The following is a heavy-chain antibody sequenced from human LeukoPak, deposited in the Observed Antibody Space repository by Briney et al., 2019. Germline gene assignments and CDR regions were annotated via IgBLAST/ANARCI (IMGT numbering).Heavy chain of an antibody. V-gene: IGHV4-59*01. CDR3: ARGPAGSSGWYAFDH. Sequence: PETLSLTCTVSGGSISSYYWSWIRQPPGKGLEWIGYIYDSGSTNYNPSLRSRVTISVDTSKNQFSLKLSSVTAADTAVYYCARGPAGSSGWYAFDHWGQGTLVTVSS. J-gene: IGHJ4*02. CDR2: IYDSGST. D-gene: IGHD6-19*01. CDR1: GGSISSYY.